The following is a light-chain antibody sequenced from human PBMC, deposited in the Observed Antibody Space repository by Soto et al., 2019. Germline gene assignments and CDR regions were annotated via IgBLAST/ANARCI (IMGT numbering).Light chain of an antibody. Sequence: QSALTQPASVSGSPGQSITISCTGTSSDVGSYNLVSWFQQHPGKAPKLILYEGSKRPSGVSNRFSGSKSGNTASRTISGLQAEDEADYYCCSYAGNSTFVFGTGTKLTVL. CDR3: CSYAGNSTFV. CDR2: EGS. J-gene: IGLJ1*01. CDR1: SSDVGSYNL. V-gene: IGLV2-23*01.